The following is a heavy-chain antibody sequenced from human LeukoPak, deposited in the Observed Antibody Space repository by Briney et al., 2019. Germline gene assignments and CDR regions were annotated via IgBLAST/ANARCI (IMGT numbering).Heavy chain of an antibody. V-gene: IGHV4-34*01. D-gene: IGHD6-13*01. CDR1: GWSFSGYY. CDR2: INHSGST. CDR3: ARSYNPCSCSWYGRPNWFDP. J-gene: IGHJ5*02. Sequence: SETLSLTCADYGWSFSGYYWSWIRQPPGKGLEWIGEINHSGSTNYNPSLKSRVTISVDTSKNQFSLKLSSVTAADTAVYYCARSYNPCSCSWYGRPNWFDPWGQGTLVTVSS.